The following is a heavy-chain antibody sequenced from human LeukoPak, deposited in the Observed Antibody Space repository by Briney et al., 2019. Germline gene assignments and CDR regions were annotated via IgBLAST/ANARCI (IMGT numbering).Heavy chain of an antibody. V-gene: IGHV4-31*03. D-gene: IGHD6-19*01. J-gene: IGHJ5*02. Sequence: SQTLSLTCTVSGGSISSGGYYWSWIRQHPGKGLEWIGNIYYNGSTYYNPSLKGRLAISVDTSENQFSLKLSSVTAADTAVYYCAKDAAMYSSGWYPAWGQGTLVTVSS. CDR1: GGSISSGGYY. CDR2: IYYNGST. CDR3: AKDAAMYSSGWYPA.